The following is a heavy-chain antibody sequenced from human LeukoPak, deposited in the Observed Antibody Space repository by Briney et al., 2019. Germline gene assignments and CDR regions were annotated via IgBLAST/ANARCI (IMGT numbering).Heavy chain of an antibody. V-gene: IGHV3-9*01. J-gene: IGHJ4*02. CDR3: AKDIRSVPAASHFDY. Sequence: GGYLRLSCAASGFTFDDYAMHWVRQAPGKGLEWVSGISWNSGSIGYADSVKGRFTISRDNAKNSLYLQMNSLRAEDTALYYCAKDIRSVPAASHFDYWGQGTLVTVSS. CDR1: GFTFDDYA. CDR2: ISWNSGSI. D-gene: IGHD2-2*01.